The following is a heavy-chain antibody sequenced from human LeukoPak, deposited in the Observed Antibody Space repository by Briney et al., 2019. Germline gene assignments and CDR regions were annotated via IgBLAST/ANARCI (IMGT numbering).Heavy chain of an antibody. CDR2: VYSTGNT. J-gene: IGHJ4*02. Sequence: PSETLSLTCTVSGGSISSNTYCWGWIRQPPGEGLEWIASVYSTGNTFYNPSLKSGVTISVDTSKNQFSLRLSAVTAADTAVYYCARDLNRGGKFDYGGQEPPAPV. D-gene: IGHD3-16*01. CDR3: ARDLNRGGKFDY. V-gene: IGHV4-39*07. CDR1: GGSISSNTYC.